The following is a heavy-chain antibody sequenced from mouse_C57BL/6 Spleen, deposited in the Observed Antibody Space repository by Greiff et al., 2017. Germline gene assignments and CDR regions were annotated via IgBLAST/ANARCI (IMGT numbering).Heavy chain of an antibody. V-gene: IGHV1-69*01. CDR1: GYTFTSYW. Sequence: QVQLQQSGAELVMPGASVKLSCKASGYTFTSYWMHWVKQRPGQGLEWIGEIDPSDSYTNYNQKFKGKSTLTVDKSSSTAYMQLSSLTSEDSAVYYCARREDYGWFAYWGQGTLVTVSA. D-gene: IGHD2-4*01. CDR3: ARREDYGWFAY. J-gene: IGHJ3*01. CDR2: IDPSDSYT.